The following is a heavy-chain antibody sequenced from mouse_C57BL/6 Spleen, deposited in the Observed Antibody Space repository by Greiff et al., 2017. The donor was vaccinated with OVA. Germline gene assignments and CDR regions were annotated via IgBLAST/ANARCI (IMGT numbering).Heavy chain of an antibody. CDR1: GFTFSDYY. CDR3: ARGRLSYWYVDV. CDR2: LSNGGGSP. Sequence: EVQRVESGGGLVQPGGSLKLSCAASGFTFSDYYMYWVRQTPEKRLEWVAYLSNGGGSPYYPDTVKGRCTISRDNAKNTLYLQMSRLKSEDTAMYYFARGRLSYWYVDVWGTGTTVTVSS. J-gene: IGHJ1*03. V-gene: IGHV5-12*01.